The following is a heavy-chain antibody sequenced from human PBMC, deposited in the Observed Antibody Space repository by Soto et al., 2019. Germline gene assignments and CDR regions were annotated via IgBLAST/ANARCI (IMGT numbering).Heavy chain of an antibody. V-gene: IGHV3-7*01. Sequence: GGSLRLSCAASGFTFSSYWMSWVRQAPGKGLEWVANIKQDGSEKYYVDSVKGRFTISRDNAKNSLYLQMNSLRAEDTAVYYCARNRAVRGVTVYYMDVWGKGTTVTVSS. CDR3: ARNRAVRGVTVYYMDV. CDR2: IKQDGSEK. J-gene: IGHJ6*03. CDR1: GFTFSSYW. D-gene: IGHD3-10*01.